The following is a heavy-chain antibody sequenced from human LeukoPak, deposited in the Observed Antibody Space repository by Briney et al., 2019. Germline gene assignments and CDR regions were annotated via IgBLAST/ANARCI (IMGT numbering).Heavy chain of an antibody. Sequence: PGSSLRLSCAASGFTFSSNGMHWVRQAPGKGLEWVAIIWFDGSDQYYADSVKGRFTISRDNSKNTLYLQMNSLRAEDTAVYYCAKDGVEEQQLVPSGLCDYWGQGTLVTVSS. V-gene: IGHV3-33*06. CDR1: GFTFSSNG. CDR2: IWFDGSDQ. J-gene: IGHJ4*02. D-gene: IGHD6-13*01. CDR3: AKDGVEEQQLVPSGLCDY.